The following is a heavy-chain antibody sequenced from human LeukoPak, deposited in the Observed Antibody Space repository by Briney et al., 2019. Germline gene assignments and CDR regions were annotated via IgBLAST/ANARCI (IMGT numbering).Heavy chain of an antibody. J-gene: IGHJ5*02. Sequence: GASVKVSCKASGYTFTSYGISWVRQAPGQGLEWMGWISAYNGNTNYAQKLQGRVTMTTDTSTSTAYMELRSLRSDDTAVYYCARAFAGGHYCSSTSCYTPGHNWFDPWGQGTLVTVSS. D-gene: IGHD2-2*02. CDR1: GYTFTSYG. V-gene: IGHV1-18*01. CDR2: ISAYNGNT. CDR3: ARAFAGGHYCSSTSCYTPGHNWFDP.